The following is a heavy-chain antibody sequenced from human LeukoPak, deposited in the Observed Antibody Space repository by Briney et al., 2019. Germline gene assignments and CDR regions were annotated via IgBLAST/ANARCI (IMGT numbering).Heavy chain of an antibody. V-gene: IGHV3-23*01. CDR2: IYGDDVKT. D-gene: IGHD2-15*01. J-gene: IGHJ5*02. CDR3: AKTQGYYDA. Sequence: PGGSLRLSCVASGFTFSNYAMTWVRQAPGKGLEMVSGIYGDDVKTVYGDAVKGRFTISRDNSKNTLFLQMNSLRADDTAVYYCAKTQGYYDAWGQGALVTVSS. CDR1: GFTFSNYA.